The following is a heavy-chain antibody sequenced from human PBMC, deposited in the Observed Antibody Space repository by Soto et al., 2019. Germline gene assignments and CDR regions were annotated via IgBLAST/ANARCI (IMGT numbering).Heavy chain of an antibody. CDR1: GFTFSDYY. Sequence: PGGSLRLSCAASGFTFSDYYMSWIRQAPGKGLEWVSYISSSSSYTNYADSVKGRFTISRDNAKNSLYLQMNSLRAEDTAVYYCARDWGADYGGNVLDYRGQGTLVTVS. V-gene: IGHV3-11*06. J-gene: IGHJ4*02. CDR3: ARDWGADYGGNVLDY. D-gene: IGHD4-17*01. CDR2: ISSSSSYT.